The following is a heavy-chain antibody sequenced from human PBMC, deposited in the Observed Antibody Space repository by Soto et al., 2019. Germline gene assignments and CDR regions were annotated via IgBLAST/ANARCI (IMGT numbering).Heavy chain of an antibody. CDR2: IYSSENT. D-gene: IGHD2-2*03. J-gene: IGHJ6*02. CDR3: ARLNGYCVSTNCHGYYGMDV. V-gene: IGHV4-39*01. CDR1: GGSVSSNSYS. Sequence: QLQLQESGPGLVKPSETLSLTCTVSGGSVSSNSYSWGWIRQSPGKGLEWIGTIYSSENTYYNPSLRRRVTISVDTSKNEFSLRLSSVTAADTAVYYCARLNGYCVSTNCHGYYGMDVWGQGTTVTVSS.